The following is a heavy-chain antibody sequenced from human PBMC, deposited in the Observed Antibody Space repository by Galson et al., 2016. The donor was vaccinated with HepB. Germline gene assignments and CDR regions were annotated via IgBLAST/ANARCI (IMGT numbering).Heavy chain of an antibody. Sequence: LSLTCTVSGGSISSSFWTWIRQPPGKPLEWIGYISYDGRTNSNPSLNSRVTISADTSNNQFSLRLTSMTAADTAVYYCASRPGGASVYYGVFDYWGQGALVTVSS. D-gene: IGHD2-8*02. CDR1: GGSISSSF. J-gene: IGHJ4*02. CDR3: ASRPGGASVYYGVFDY. V-gene: IGHV4-59*12. CDR2: ISYDGRT.